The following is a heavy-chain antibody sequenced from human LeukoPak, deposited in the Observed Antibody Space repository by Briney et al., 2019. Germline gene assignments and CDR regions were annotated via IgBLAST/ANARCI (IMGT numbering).Heavy chain of an antibody. CDR2: IKQDGSEK. J-gene: IGHJ4*02. CDR1: GFTFSSYW. CDR3: ARDTRIFGVVRGTDY. D-gene: IGHD3-3*01. Sequence: GGSLRLSCAASGFTFSSYWMSWVRQALGKGLEWVANIKQDGSEKYYVDSVKGRFTISRDNAKNSLYLQMNSLRAEDTAVYYCARDTRIFGVVRGTDYWGQGTLVTVSS. V-gene: IGHV3-7*01.